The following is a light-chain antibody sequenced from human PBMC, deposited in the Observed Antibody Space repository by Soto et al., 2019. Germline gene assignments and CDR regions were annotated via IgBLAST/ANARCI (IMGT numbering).Light chain of an antibody. CDR2: EVR. Sequence: QSVLTQPPSVSGSPGQSVTISCTGTSSDVGRYNRVSWYQQPPGTAPKLLIYEVRNRPSGVPDRFSGSRSANTASLTISGLQAEDEADYYCSLFTTNSTFVFGAGTKVNVL. CDR3: SLFTTNSTFV. CDR1: SSDVGRYNR. V-gene: IGLV2-18*01. J-gene: IGLJ1*01.